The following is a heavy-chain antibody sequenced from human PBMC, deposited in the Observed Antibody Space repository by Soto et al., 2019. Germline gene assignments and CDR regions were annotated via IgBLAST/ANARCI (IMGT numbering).Heavy chain of an antibody. CDR2: ISSSSSTI. CDR1: GFTFSSYS. CDR3: ARDNDYYDSSGLLSFDY. V-gene: IGHV3-48*02. J-gene: IGHJ4*02. D-gene: IGHD3-22*01. Sequence: GGSLRLSCAASGFTFSSYSMNWVHQAPGKGLEWVSYISSSSSTIYYADSVKGRFTISRDNAKNSLYLQMNSLRDEDTAVYYCARDNDYYDSSGLLSFDYWGQGTLVTVSS.